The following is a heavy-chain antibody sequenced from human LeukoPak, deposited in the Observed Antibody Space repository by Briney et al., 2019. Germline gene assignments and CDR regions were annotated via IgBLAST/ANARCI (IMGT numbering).Heavy chain of an antibody. CDR3: ARVGTTSSSSYYMDV. D-gene: IGHD4-17*01. J-gene: IGHJ6*03. Sequence: GGSLRLSCAASGFTFSSYSMNWVRQAPGKGLEWVSSISSSSSYIYYADSVKGRFTISRDNAKNSLYLQMNSLRAEDTAVYYCARVGTTSSSSYYMDVWGKGTTVTVSS. CDR2: ISSSSSYI. CDR1: GFTFSSYS. V-gene: IGHV3-21*01.